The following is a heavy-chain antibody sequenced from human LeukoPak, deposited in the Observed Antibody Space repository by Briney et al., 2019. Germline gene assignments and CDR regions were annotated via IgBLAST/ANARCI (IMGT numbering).Heavy chain of an antibody. J-gene: IGHJ6*03. CDR3: ARAIVLSYYYYMDV. D-gene: IGHD2/OR15-2a*01. V-gene: IGHV3-21*01. Sequence: GGSLRLSCAASGFTFSSYSMNWVRQAPGKGLEWVSSISSSSSYIYYADSVKGRFTISRDNAKNSLYLQMNSLRVEDTAVYYCARAIVLSYYYYMDVWGKGTTVTVSS. CDR1: GFTFSSYS. CDR2: ISSSSSYI.